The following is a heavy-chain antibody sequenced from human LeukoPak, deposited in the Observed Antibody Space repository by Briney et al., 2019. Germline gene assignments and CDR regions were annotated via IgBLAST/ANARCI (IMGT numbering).Heavy chain of an antibody. CDR1: GFTFSSYS. V-gene: IGHV3-21*01. Sequence: GGSLRLSCAASGFTFSSYSMNWVRQAPGKGLEWVSSISSSSSYIYYADSVKGRFTISRDNAKNSLHLQMNSLRAEDTAVYYCASGVLEWLLSFDYWGQGTLVTVSS. J-gene: IGHJ4*02. CDR2: ISSSSSYI. D-gene: IGHD3-3*01. CDR3: ASGVLEWLLSFDY.